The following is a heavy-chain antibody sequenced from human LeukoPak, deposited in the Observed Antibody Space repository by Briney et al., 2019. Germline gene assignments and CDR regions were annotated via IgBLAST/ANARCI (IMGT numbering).Heavy chain of an antibody. CDR3: ARQDSSGWNYYYYYYMDV. D-gene: IGHD6-19*01. CDR2: IYYSGST. J-gene: IGHJ6*03. V-gene: IGHV4-39*01. Sequence: NPSETLSLTCTVSGGSISSSSYYWGWIRQPPGKGLEWIGSIYYSGSTYYNPSLKSRVTISVDTSKNQFSLKLSSVTAADTAVYYCARQDSSGWNYYYYYYMDVWGKGTTVTISS. CDR1: GGSISSSSYY.